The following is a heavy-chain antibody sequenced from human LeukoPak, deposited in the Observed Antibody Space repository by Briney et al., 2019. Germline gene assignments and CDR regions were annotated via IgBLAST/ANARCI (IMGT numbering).Heavy chain of an antibody. CDR1: GYSISSGYY. Sequence: SETLSLTCAVSGYSISSGYYWGWIRQPAGKGLEWIGSIYHSGSTYYNPSLKSRVTISVDTSKNQFSLKLRSVTAADTAVYYCARHGSLYGSNYFDYWGQGTLVTVSS. V-gene: IGHV4-38-2*01. J-gene: IGHJ4*02. CDR3: ARHGSLYGSNYFDY. CDR2: IYHSGST. D-gene: IGHD4-23*01.